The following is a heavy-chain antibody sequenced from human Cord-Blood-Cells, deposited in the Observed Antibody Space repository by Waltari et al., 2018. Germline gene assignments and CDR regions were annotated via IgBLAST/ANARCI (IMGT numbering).Heavy chain of an antibody. CDR2: INPNSGGT. CDR3: AREGSGSYYDAFDI. D-gene: IGHD1-26*01. Sequence: QVQLVQSGAEVKKPGASVKVSCQASGYTFTGYYMHWVRQAPGQGLEWMGWINPNSGGTNYAQKFQGWVTMTRDTSISTAYMGLGRLRSDDTAVYYCAREGSGSYYDAFDIWGQGTMVTVSS. CDR1: GYTFTGYY. J-gene: IGHJ3*02. V-gene: IGHV1-2*04.